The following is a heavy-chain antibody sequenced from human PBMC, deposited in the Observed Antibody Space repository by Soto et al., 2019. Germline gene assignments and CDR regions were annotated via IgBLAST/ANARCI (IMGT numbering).Heavy chain of an antibody. CDR2: IYWDDDK. D-gene: IGHD2-21*01. Sequence: QITLKESGPPLVKPTQTLTLTCTFSGFSLSTSGVGVGWIRQPPGKDLEWLALIYWDDDKRYSPSLKSRLTISKDTSKNQVVLTMANMDPVDTATYYCAHTISVVDAFDIWGQGTMVTVSS. CDR3: AHTISVVDAFDI. CDR1: GFSLSTSGVG. J-gene: IGHJ3*02. V-gene: IGHV2-5*02.